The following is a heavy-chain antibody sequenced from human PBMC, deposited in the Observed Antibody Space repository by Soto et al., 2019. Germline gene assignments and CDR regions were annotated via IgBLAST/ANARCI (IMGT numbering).Heavy chain of an antibody. CDR2: IIPIFGTA. D-gene: IGHD2-21*02. CDR1: GGTFSSYA. J-gene: IGHJ1*01. V-gene: IGHV1-69*13. Sequence: SVKVSCKASGGTFSSYAISWVRQAPGQGLEWMGGIIPIFGTANYAQKFQGRVTITADESTSTAYMELSSLRSEDTAVYYCASQYCGGDCYSGAEYFQHWGQGTLVTVSS. CDR3: ASQYCGGDCYSGAEYFQH.